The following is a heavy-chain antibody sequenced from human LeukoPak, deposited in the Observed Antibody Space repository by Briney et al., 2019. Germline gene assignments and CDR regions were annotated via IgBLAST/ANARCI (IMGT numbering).Heavy chain of an antibody. D-gene: IGHD2-21*02. CDR1: GFIFSSYA. CDR2: INDSGGTT. J-gene: IGHJ4*02. Sequence: GGSLRLSCAASGFIFSSYAMSWVRQAPGKGLEWVSGINDSGGTTFYADSVKGRITISRDNSKNTVYVQMNSLRGEDTGVYYCAKEAYCGGDCYFDYWGQGTLVTVSS. V-gene: IGHV3-23*01. CDR3: AKEAYCGGDCYFDY.